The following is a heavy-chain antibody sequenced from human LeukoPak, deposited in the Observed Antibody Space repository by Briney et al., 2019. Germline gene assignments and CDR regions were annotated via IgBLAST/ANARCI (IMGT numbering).Heavy chain of an antibody. Sequence: GASVKVSCKASGYTFTGYYMHWVRQAPGQGLEWMGWINPNSGGTNFAQKFRGRVTMTRDTSISAAYMELSRLRSDDTAVYYCASSVMVGATSDALDIWGQGTMVTVSS. D-gene: IGHD1-26*01. J-gene: IGHJ3*02. CDR1: GYTFTGYY. CDR2: INPNSGGT. V-gene: IGHV1-2*02. CDR3: ASSVMVGATSDALDI.